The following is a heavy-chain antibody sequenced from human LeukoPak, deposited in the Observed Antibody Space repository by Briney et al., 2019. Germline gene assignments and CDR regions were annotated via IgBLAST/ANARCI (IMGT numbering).Heavy chain of an antibody. J-gene: IGHJ4*02. D-gene: IGHD3-16*01. V-gene: IGHV4-59*01. CDR3: TTYIWGRHLEY. CDR1: GASISSYY. Sequence: SETLSLTCTVSGASISSYYWNWIRQAPGKGLEWIGYIYYNGDTNYNPSLKSRVTLSLDTSKNQFSLHLSSVTAADTAVYYCTTYIWGRHLEYWGQGTLVTVSS. CDR2: IYYNGDT.